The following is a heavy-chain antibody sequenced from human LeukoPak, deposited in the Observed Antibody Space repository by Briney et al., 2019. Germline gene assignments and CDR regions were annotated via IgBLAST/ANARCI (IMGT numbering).Heavy chain of an antibody. J-gene: IGHJ4*02. D-gene: IGHD3-22*01. CDR2: IKQDGSEK. Sequence: GGSLRLSCAASGFTFSSYWMSWVRQAPGKGLEWVANIKQDGSEKNYVDSMKGRFTISRDNAKNSLYLQMNSLRAEDTAVYYCARVDNYYDSSPYYSENYWGQGTLVTVSS. CDR1: GFTFSSYW. CDR3: ARVDNYYDSSPYYSENY. V-gene: IGHV3-7*01.